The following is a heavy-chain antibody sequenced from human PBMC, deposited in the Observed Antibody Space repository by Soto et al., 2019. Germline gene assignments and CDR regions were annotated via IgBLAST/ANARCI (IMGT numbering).Heavy chain of an antibody. J-gene: IGHJ6*02. V-gene: IGHV5-10-1*01. D-gene: IGHD2-2*01. CDR2: IDPSDSYT. CDR1: GYSFTSYW. CDR3: ARLRIDCSSTSCSRVALYYYGMDV. Sequence: GESLKISCKGSGYSFTSYWISWVRQMPGKGLEWMGRIDPSDSYTNYSPSFQGHVTISADKSISTAYLQWSSLKASDTAMYYCARLRIDCSSTSCSRVALYYYGMDVWGQGTTVTVSS.